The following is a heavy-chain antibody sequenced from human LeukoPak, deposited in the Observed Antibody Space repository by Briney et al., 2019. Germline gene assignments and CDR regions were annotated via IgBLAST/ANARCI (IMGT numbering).Heavy chain of an antibody. CDR2: INSDGSST. CDR3: ARGRGYCFGVNCYFDY. V-gene: IGHV3-74*01. CDR1: GFTFSSYW. D-gene: IGHD2-15*01. J-gene: IGHJ4*02. Sequence: GGSLRLSCAASGFTFSSYWMHWARQVPGKGLVWVSRINSDGSSTNYADTVKGRFTISRDNAKNMLYLQMNSLRAEDTAVYYCARGRGYCFGVNCYFDYWGQGTLVTVSS.